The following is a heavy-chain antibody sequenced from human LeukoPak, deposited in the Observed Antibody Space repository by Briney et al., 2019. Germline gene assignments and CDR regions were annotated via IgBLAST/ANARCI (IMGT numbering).Heavy chain of an antibody. V-gene: IGHV4-59*01. J-gene: IGHJ4*02. CDR1: GGSISSYY. D-gene: IGHD2-2*01. Sequence: SETLSLTCTVSGGSISSYYWSWIRQPPGKGLEWIGYIYYSGSTNYNPSLKSRVTISVDTSKNQFSLKLSSVTAADTAVYYCARVGRGGVVSAATEYFDSWGQGTLVTVSS. CDR2: IYYSGST. CDR3: ARVGRGGVVSAATEYFDS.